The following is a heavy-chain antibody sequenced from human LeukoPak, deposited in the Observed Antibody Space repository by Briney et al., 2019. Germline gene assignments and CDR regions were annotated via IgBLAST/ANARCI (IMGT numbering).Heavy chain of an antibody. CDR3: GTGGNIAVAGVLH. CDR2: IDDKGLT. CDR1: GYSMRNVFF. V-gene: IGHV4-38-2*02. J-gene: IGHJ4*02. D-gene: IGHD6-19*01. Sequence: PSETLSLPCSVSGYSMRNVFFWGWIRQPPGKGLEWLGSIDDKGLTHYNPSLQSRVSISVDTSNNQFSLRVRSVTAADTAVYYCGTGGNIAVAGVLHWGRGALVTVYS.